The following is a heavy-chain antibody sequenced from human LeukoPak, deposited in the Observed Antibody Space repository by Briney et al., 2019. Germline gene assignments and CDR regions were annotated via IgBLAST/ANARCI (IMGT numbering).Heavy chain of an antibody. CDR1: GFTFDDYA. CDR2: INWNSDSI. CDR3: ARMTPLYSYGDLNYHYNYFDY. Sequence: PGGSLRLSCAVSGFTFDDYAMHWVRQVPGKGLEWVSGINWNSDSIGYADSVKGRFTISRDNAKNSLYLQMNSLRAEDTAVYYCARMTPLYSYGDLNYHYNYFDYWGQGTLVTVSS. J-gene: IGHJ4*02. D-gene: IGHD3-10*01. V-gene: IGHV3-9*01.